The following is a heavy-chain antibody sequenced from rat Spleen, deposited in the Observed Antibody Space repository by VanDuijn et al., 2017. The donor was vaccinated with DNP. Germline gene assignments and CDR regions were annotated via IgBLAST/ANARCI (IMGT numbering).Heavy chain of an antibody. CDR1: GFTFSSYW. CDR2: INTDGGST. Sequence: EVQVVETGGGLVQPGRSLKLSCVASGFTFSSYWMYWIRQAPGKGLEWVASINTDGGSTYYPDSVKGRFTISRDNAENTVYLQMNSLRSEDMATYYCVRWNSGHFDYWGQGVMVTVSS. D-gene: IGHD4-3*01. J-gene: IGHJ2*01. V-gene: IGHV5-58*01. CDR3: VRWNSGHFDY.